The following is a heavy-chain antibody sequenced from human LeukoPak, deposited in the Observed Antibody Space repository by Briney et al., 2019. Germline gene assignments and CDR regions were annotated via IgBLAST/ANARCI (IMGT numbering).Heavy chain of an antibody. J-gene: IGHJ4*02. CDR1: GFTFSSYW. V-gene: IGHV3-7*01. D-gene: IGHD4-17*01. Sequence: PGGSLRLSCAASGFTFSSYWMTWVRQAPGKGPEWVANIKQQGSEKYYVDFAEGRFTISRDNAKNSLYLQMNSLRAEDTAMYYCARGSTTVTHRGGFDSWGQGTLVTVSS. CDR3: ARGSTTVTHRGGFDS. CDR2: IKQQGSEK.